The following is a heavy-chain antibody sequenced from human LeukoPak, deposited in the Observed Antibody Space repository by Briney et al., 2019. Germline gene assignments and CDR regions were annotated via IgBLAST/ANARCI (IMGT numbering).Heavy chain of an antibody. CDR1: GYTFTSYG. Sequence: VASVKVSCKASGYTFTSYGISWVRQAPGQGLEWMGWISAYNGNTNYAQKLQGRVTMTTDTSTSTAYMELRSLRYDDTAVYYSARAGYDSSGYNAFDIWGQGTMVTVSS. V-gene: IGHV1-18*01. CDR3: ARAGYDSSGYNAFDI. D-gene: IGHD3-22*01. J-gene: IGHJ3*02. CDR2: ISAYNGNT.